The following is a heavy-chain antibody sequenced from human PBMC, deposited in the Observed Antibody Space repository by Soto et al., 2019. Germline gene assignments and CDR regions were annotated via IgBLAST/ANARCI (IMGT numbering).Heavy chain of an antibody. Sequence: QVQLVQSGAEVKKPGASVNISCKASAYTFIGYYMNWVRQAPGQGLEWMGWINPSTGGAHSAQKFQGWVTMTSARSSSTAYVELRGLKSDDSALYYCARASRRDYYYGMGVWGQGTTVIVSS. J-gene: IGHJ6*02. CDR3: ARASRRDYYYGMGV. CDR1: AYTFIGYY. CDR2: INPSTGGA. V-gene: IGHV1-2*04.